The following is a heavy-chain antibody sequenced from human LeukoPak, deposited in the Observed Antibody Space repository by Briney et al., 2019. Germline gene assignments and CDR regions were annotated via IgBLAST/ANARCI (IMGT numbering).Heavy chain of an antibody. CDR3: ARGRHDFWSGLPYDY. CDR2: INHSGST. V-gene: IGHV4-34*01. CDR1: GGSFSGYY. D-gene: IGHD3-3*01. Sequence: SETLSLTCAVYGGSFSGYYWSWIRQPPGKGLEWIGEINHSGSTNYNPSLKSRVTISVDTSKNQFSLKLSSVTAADTAVYYCARGRHDFWSGLPYDYWGQGTLVTVSS. J-gene: IGHJ4*02.